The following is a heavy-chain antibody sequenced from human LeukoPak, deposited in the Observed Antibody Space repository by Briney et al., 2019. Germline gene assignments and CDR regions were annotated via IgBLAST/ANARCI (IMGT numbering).Heavy chain of an antibody. D-gene: IGHD2-2*03. V-gene: IGHV3-23*01. CDR1: GFTFSSYA. J-gene: IGHJ5*02. Sequence: GGSLRLSCAASGFTFSSYAMSWVRQAPGKGLEWVSAISGSGGSTYYADTVKGRFTISRDNSKNTLYLQMNSLRAEDTAVYYCALGYCSSTSCPNWFDPWGQGTLVTVSS. CDR2: ISGSGGST. CDR3: ALGYCSSTSCPNWFDP.